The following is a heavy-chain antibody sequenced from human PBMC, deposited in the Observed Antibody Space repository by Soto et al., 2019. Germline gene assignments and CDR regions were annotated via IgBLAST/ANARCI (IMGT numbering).Heavy chain of an antibody. CDR2: IYDSETT. V-gene: IGHV4-39*01. J-gene: IGHJ6*02. CDR1: GGSISSISYY. Sequence: QLQLQESGPGLVKPSETLSLTCTVSGGSISSISYYWGWIRQPPGMGLEWFGSIYDSETTYYNPSLKSRVTISVDTSKNQFSLKLSSGTAADTAVYYCARRSVFGYFYAMDVWGQGTTVTVSS. CDR3: ARRSVFGYFYAMDV. D-gene: IGHD3-16*01.